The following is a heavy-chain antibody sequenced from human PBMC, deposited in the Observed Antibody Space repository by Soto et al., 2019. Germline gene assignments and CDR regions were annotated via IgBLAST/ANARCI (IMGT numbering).Heavy chain of an antibody. CDR1: GYTFTSYG. D-gene: IGHD1-26*01. V-gene: IGHV1-18*01. CDR3: ARDYSGSDSREYYYYGMDV. CDR2: ISAYNGNT. Sequence: QVQLVQSGAEVQKPGASVKVSCKASGYTFTSYGISWVRQAPGQGLEWMGWISAYNGNTNYAQKLQGRVTMTTDTSTSTAYMELRSLRSYDTAVYYCARDYSGSDSREYYYYGMDVWGQGTTVTVSS. J-gene: IGHJ6*02.